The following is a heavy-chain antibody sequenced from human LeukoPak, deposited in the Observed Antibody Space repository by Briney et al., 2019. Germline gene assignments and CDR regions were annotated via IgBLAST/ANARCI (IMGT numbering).Heavy chain of an antibody. D-gene: IGHD5-18*01. Sequence: GGSLRLSCAASGFTFSSYAMSWVRQAPGKGLEWASAISGSGGSTYYADSVKGRFTISRDNSKNTLYLQMNSLRAEDTAVYYCAKVPRGYSYGLGYWGQGTLVTVSS. CDR3: AKVPRGYSYGLGY. CDR1: GFTFSSYA. V-gene: IGHV3-23*01. J-gene: IGHJ4*02. CDR2: ISGSGGST.